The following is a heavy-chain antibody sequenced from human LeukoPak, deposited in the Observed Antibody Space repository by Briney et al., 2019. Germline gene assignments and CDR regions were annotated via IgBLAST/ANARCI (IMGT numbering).Heavy chain of an antibody. CDR1: GYTFTGYY. J-gene: IGHJ3*02. CDR3: ARARPINSGWLHDAFDI. V-gene: IGHV1-2*02. CDR2: INPNSGGT. D-gene: IGHD6-19*01. Sequence: ASVKVSCKASGYTFTGYYMHWVRQAPGQGLEWMGWINPNSGGTNYAQKFQGRVTMTRDTSISTAYMELSRLRSDDTAVYYCARARPINSGWLHDAFDIWGQGTMVTVSS.